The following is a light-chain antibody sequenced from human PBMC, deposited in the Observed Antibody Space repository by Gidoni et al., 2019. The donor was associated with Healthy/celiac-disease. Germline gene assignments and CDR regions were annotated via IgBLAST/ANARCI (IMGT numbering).Light chain of an antibody. V-gene: IGKV1-9*01. CDR2: AAS. CDR1: QGISSY. CDR3: LQLNSYPRT. Sequence: ISLTQSPSSLSASVGDRVTITCRASQGISSYLAWYQQKPGKAPKLLIYAASTLQSGVPSRFSGSGSGTDFTLTISSLQPEDFATYYCLQLNSYPRTFGPGTKVDIK. J-gene: IGKJ3*01.